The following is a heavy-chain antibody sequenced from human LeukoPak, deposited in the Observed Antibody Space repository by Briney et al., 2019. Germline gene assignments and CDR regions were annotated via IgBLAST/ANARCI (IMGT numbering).Heavy chain of an antibody. CDR1: GFTFSSYW. D-gene: IGHD3-10*01. CDR2: IKQDGSEK. Sequence: GGSLRLSCAASGFTFSSYWMSWVRQAPGKGLEWVANIKQDGSEKYYVDSVKGRFTISRDNAKNSLYLQMNSLRAEDTAVYYCARLCGSGSYCYYYYGMDVWGQGTTVTVSS. V-gene: IGHV3-7*03. CDR3: ARLCGSGSYCYYYYGMDV. J-gene: IGHJ6*02.